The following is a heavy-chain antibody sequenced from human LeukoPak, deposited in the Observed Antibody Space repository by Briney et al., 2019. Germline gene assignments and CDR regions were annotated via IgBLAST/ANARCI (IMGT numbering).Heavy chain of an antibody. CDR1: GHSISSGYY. CDR2: IYHSGST. D-gene: IGHD6-13*01. V-gene: IGHV4-38-2*02. Sequence: SETLSLTCTVSGHSISSGYYWGWIRQPPGKGLEWIGSIYHSGSTYYNPSLKSRVTISVDTSKNQFSLKLSSVTAADTAVYYCAGGARIAAAGGAFDIWGQGTMVTVSS. CDR3: AGGARIAAAGGAFDI. J-gene: IGHJ3*02.